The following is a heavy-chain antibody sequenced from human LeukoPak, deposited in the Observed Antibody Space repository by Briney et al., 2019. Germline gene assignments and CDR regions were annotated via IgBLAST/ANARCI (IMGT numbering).Heavy chain of an antibody. D-gene: IGHD5-24*01. CDR1: GFTVSSNY. V-gene: IGHV3-53*01. J-gene: IGHJ4*02. CDR3: ARGAGYNYPYYFDY. CDR2: IYGGGNI. Sequence: GGSLRLSCAASGFTVSSNYMNWVRQAPGKGLEWVSVIYGGGNIYYADSVKGRFTISRDNSKNTLYLQMNSLRAEDTAIYYCARGAGYNYPYYFDYWGQGTLVTVSS.